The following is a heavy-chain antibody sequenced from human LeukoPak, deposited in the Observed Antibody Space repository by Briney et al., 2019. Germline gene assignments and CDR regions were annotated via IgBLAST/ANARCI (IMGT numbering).Heavy chain of an antibody. CDR2: IYHSGST. Sequence: SETLSLTCTVSGYSISSGYYWGWIRQPPGKGLEWIGSIYHSGSTYYNPSLKSRVTISVDTSKNQFSLKLSSVTAADTAVYYCARNPYYYDSSGYQKFNFDYWGQGTLVTVSS. D-gene: IGHD3-22*01. CDR1: GYSISSGYY. V-gene: IGHV4-38-2*02. J-gene: IGHJ4*02. CDR3: ARNPYYYDSSGYQKFNFDY.